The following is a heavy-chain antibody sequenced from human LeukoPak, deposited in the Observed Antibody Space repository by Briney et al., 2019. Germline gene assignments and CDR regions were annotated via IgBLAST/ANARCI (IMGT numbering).Heavy chain of an antibody. CDR3: ASRDSSSWYFGDY. J-gene: IGHJ4*02. V-gene: IGHV3-23*01. CDR2: ISGSGGST. CDR1: GFTFSTYA. Sequence: GRSLRVSCAASGFTFSTYAMSWVRQPPGKGLGWVSAISGSGGSTYYADSVKGRFTISRDNSKNTLYLQMNSLRAEDTAVYYCASRDSSSWYFGDYWGQGTLVTVSS. D-gene: IGHD6-13*01.